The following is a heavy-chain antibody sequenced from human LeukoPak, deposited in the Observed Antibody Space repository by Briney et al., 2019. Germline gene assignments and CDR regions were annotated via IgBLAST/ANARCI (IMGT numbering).Heavy chain of an antibody. J-gene: IGHJ4*02. CDR2: ISSSSTM. V-gene: IGHV3-69-1*01. CDR1: GFTFDDYA. Sequence: GGSLRLSCAASGFTFDDYAMHWVRQAPGKGLEWVSYISSSSTMYYADSVRGRFTISRDDATNSLYLQMNSLRAEDTAVYYCARDSGSYPYYFDHWGQGTLVTVSS. D-gene: IGHD1-26*01. CDR3: ARDSGSYPYYFDH.